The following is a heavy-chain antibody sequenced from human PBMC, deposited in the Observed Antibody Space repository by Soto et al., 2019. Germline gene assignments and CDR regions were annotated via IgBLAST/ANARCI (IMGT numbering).Heavy chain of an antibody. V-gene: IGHV1-3*01. CDR1: GYSFTQYG. CDR2: INPANGNT. Sequence: APVKVSFKASGYSFTQYGIHWVRQAPGRSLDWLGWINPANGNTKYSEKFQGRVTFTRDTSASTAYMELSSRRSEDGGLDYWSRRQITPGGHFGQLGMDVWGQGTRVTVSS. J-gene: IGHJ6*02. D-gene: IGHD3-16*01. CDR3: SRRQITPGGHFGQLGMDV.